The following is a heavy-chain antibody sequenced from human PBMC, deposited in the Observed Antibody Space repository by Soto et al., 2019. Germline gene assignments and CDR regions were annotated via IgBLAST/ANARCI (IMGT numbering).Heavy chain of an antibody. CDR3: TTDLNGGFDY. V-gene: IGHV3-15*01. D-gene: IGHD2-8*01. CDR1: GFAFSNAW. CDR2: IKSETDGETT. J-gene: IGHJ4*02. Sequence: EVQLVESGGGFVKPGGSLRVSCAASGFAFSNAWMSWVRQAPGKGLEWVGRIKSETDGETTDYVAPVKGRFTISRDDSKNTLYLQMNSLKIEDTAGYYCTTDLNGGFDYWGRGTLVTVSS.